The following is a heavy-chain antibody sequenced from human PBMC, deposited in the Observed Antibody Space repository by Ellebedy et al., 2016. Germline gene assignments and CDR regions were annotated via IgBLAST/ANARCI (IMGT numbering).Heavy chain of an antibody. CDR2: LYGGGAS. J-gene: IGHJ3*01. D-gene: IGHD1-14*01. V-gene: IGHV3-53*01. Sequence: GESLKISXAASGFSVSSNDMSWVRQAPGKGLELVSLLYGGGASYYADSVKGRFTISTDNSKKTLYLQMSGLGAEDTAVYYCVTRHNAAFDFWGQGTMVTVSS. CDR1: GFSVSSND. CDR3: VTRHNAAFDF.